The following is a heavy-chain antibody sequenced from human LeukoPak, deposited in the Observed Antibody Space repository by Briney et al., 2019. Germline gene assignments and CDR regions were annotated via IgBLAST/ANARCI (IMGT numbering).Heavy chain of an antibody. D-gene: IGHD2-2*01. CDR2: INAGNGNT. V-gene: IGHV1-3*01. J-gene: IGHJ6*02. Sequence: EASVNVSCTASGYTFAKYAIHWVRQAPGQRLEWMGWINAGNGNTRYSQKFQGGVTITRDTSASTAYMELSSLRSEDTAVYYCARSILVVPVASHYNYGVDVWGQGTTVTVSS. CDR3: ARSILVVPVASHYNYGVDV. CDR1: GYTFAKYA.